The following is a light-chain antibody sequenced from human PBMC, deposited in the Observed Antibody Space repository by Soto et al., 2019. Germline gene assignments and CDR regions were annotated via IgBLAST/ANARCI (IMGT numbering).Light chain of an antibody. Sequence: DIQMTQSPSTLSASVGDRVTITCRASQSISSWLAWYQQKPGKAPKLLIYKASSLESGVPSRFSGSGSGTEFTLTISSLKPDDFATYYCQQYNSFPTFGQGTKVEIK. CDR3: QQYNSFPT. J-gene: IGKJ1*01. CDR1: QSISSW. V-gene: IGKV1-5*03. CDR2: KAS.